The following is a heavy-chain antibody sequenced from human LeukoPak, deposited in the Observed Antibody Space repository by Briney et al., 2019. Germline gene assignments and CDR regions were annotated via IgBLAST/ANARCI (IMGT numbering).Heavy chain of an antibody. CDR2: ISGSGGNT. CDR3: AKDMYYDSSGPVFDY. J-gene: IGHJ4*02. Sequence: GGTLRLSCAASGFTFSNYGTSWVRQAPAKGLEWVSTISGSGGNTYYADSVKGRFTISRDTSKNTPYLQMNSPRAEDTAVYYCAKDMYYDSSGPVFDYWGQGTLVTVSS. D-gene: IGHD3-22*01. CDR1: GFTFSNYG. V-gene: IGHV3-23*01.